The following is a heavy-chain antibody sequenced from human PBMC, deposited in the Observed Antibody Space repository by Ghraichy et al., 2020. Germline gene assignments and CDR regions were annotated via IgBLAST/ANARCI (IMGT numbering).Heavy chain of an antibody. D-gene: IGHD6-6*01. CDR1: GFTFSSSD. CDR3: AGGGRGNSSTRNWFDP. Sequence: GGSLRLSCAASGFTFSSSDMHWVRQAPGKGLEWVAVIWYDGSNKYYADSVKGRYTISRDNSKNTLYMQMNSLRAEDTAVYFCAGGGRGNSSTRNWFDPWGQGTLVTVSS. J-gene: IGHJ5*02. CDR2: IWYDGSNK. V-gene: IGHV3-33*01.